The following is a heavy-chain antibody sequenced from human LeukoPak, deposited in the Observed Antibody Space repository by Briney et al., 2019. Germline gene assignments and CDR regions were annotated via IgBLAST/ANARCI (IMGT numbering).Heavy chain of an antibody. J-gene: IGHJ4*02. Sequence: SETLSLTCTVSGGYITSTSYYWGWIRQPPGKGLEWIGSIYHSGSTYYNPSLKSRVTISVDTSKNQFSLKLSSVTAADTAVYYCARELEPYYFDYWGQGTLVTVSS. D-gene: IGHD1-1*01. CDR2: IYHSGST. V-gene: IGHV4-39*07. CDR1: GGYITSTSYY. CDR3: ARELEPYYFDY.